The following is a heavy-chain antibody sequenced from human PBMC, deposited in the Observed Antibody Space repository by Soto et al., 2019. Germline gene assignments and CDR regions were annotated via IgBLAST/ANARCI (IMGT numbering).Heavy chain of an antibody. CDR1: GYTFTSYG. CDR3: AILYCGGDCYVYDWFDP. CDR2: ISAYNGNT. Sequence: ASVKVSCKASGYTFTSYGISWVRQAPGQGLEWMGWISAYNGNTNYAQKLQGRVTMTTDTSTSTAYMELSSLRSDDTAVYYCAILYCGGDCYVYDWFDPWGQGTLVTVSS. V-gene: IGHV1-18*01. J-gene: IGHJ5*02. D-gene: IGHD2-21*02.